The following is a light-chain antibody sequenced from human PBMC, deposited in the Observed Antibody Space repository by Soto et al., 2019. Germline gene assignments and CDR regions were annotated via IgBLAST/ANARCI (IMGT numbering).Light chain of an antibody. J-gene: IGLJ1*01. CDR2: DVS. Sequence: QSALTQPRSVSGSPGQSVTISCTGTSSDVGGYNSVSWYQQHPGKAPKLMIYDVSKRPSGVPDRFSGSKSGNTASLTISGLPAEDEADYYCCSYAGSVYVFGTGTKLTVL. V-gene: IGLV2-11*01. CDR1: SSDVGGYNS. CDR3: CSYAGSVYV.